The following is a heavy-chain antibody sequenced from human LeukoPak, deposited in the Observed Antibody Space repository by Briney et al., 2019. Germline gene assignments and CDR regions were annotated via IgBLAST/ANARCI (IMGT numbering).Heavy chain of an antibody. CDR1: GFSFDGYC. V-gene: IGHV3-20*01. J-gene: IGHJ6*03. CDR2: ISWGGGGT. D-gene: IGHD2-8*02. CDR3: ARASPRQYGWRRMFSLHSMDV. Sequence: GGSLRLSCATSGFSFDGYCITWVRQIPGKGLVWVSRISWGGGGTGYADSVKGRFAISGDNAKNTVYLQMNSLRAEDTAMYHCARASPRQYGWRRMFSLHSMDVWGEGATVTVSS.